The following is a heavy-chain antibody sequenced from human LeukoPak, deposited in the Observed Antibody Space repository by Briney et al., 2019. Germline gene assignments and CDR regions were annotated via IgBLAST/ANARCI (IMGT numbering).Heavy chain of an antibody. D-gene: IGHD1-20*01. V-gene: IGHV4-39*01. CDR3: ARITGFSAFDI. Sequence: PSETLSLTCTVSGGSISSSSYYWGWIRQPPGKGLEWIGSIYYSGSTYYNPSLKSRVTISVDTSKNQFSLKLSSATAADTAVYYCARITGFSAFDIWGQGTMVTVSS. J-gene: IGHJ3*02. CDR2: IYYSGST. CDR1: GGSISSSSYY.